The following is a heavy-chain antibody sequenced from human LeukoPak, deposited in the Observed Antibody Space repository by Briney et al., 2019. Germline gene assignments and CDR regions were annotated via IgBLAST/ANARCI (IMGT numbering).Heavy chain of an antibody. CDR2: INPNSGGT. D-gene: IGHD1-7*01. CDR3: ARDGLRTGTTGNFDY. Sequence: ASVKVSCKASGYTFTGYYMHWVRQAPGQGLEWMGWINPNSGGTNYAQKFQGRVTMTRDTSISTAYMELSRLRSDDTAVYYCARDGLRTGTTGNFDYWGQGTLVTVSS. J-gene: IGHJ4*02. V-gene: IGHV1-2*02. CDR1: GYTFTGYY.